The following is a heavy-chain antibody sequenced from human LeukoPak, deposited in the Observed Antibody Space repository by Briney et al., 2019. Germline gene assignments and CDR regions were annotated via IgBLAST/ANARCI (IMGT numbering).Heavy chain of an antibody. J-gene: IGHJ3*01. Sequence: GGSLRLSCTASAFTFSNYWMSWVRQAPGKGLEWVASINQDGSAKDSVHSVEGRFIISRDSVKNSLYLQMDSLRAEDTAVYYCARTSRASPGWRPRLKNAFDLWGLGTLVTVSS. D-gene: IGHD6-6*01. CDR3: ARTSRASPGWRPRLKNAFDL. CDR2: INQDGSAK. CDR1: AFTFSNYW. V-gene: IGHV3-7*03.